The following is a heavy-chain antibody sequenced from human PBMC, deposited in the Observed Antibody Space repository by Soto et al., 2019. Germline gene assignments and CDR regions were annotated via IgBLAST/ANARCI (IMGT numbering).Heavy chain of an antibody. CDR3: ERTYECAKSDCYRAFAI. CDR1: GFTFSSYA. Sequence: QVQLVESGGGVILPGGSLRLSFAASGFTFSSYAMHWVRQAPGTGPEWVAATSSDGTDNVYADSVSGRLTISRDNSKITVYLQMNSLRSEEAAVYYCERTYECAKSDCYRAFAIWGQGTMLTVSS. CDR2: TSSDGTDN. V-gene: IGHV3-30*04. J-gene: IGHJ3*02. D-gene: IGHD3-16*02.